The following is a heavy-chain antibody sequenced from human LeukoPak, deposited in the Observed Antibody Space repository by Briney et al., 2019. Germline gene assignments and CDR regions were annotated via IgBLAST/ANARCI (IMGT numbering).Heavy chain of an antibody. V-gene: IGHV1-18*04. Sequence: ASVKVSCKASGYTFTSYGIGWVRQAPGQGLEWMGWISAYNGNANYAQKLQGRVTMTTDTSTSTAYMELRSLRSDDTAVYYCARGVGYCSGGSCFNWFDPWGQGTLVTVSS. CDR1: GYTFTSYG. D-gene: IGHD2-15*01. CDR3: ARGVGYCSGGSCFNWFDP. CDR2: ISAYNGNA. J-gene: IGHJ5*02.